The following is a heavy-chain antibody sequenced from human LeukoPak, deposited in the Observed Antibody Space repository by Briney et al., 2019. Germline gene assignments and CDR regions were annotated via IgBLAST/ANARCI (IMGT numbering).Heavy chain of an antibody. J-gene: IGHJ4*02. V-gene: IGHV1-46*02. Sequence: ASVKVSCKASGYTFDNYYMYWVRQAPGQGLEWMGMINPSGGGTSYAQKFQGRVTMTRDTSTRTVYMEVSSLKPEDTAVYYCARQGAYSSAIGMGYWGQGTLVTVSS. D-gene: IGHD6-19*01. CDR2: INPSGGGT. CDR3: ARQGAYSSAIGMGY. CDR1: GYTFDNYY.